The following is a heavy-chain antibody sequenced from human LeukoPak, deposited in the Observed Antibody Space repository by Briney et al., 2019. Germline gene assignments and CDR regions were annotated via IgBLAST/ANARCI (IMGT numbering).Heavy chain of an antibody. J-gene: IGHJ4*02. D-gene: IGHD5-18*01. CDR2: INHSGST. V-gene: IGHV4-34*01. CDR3: ARSGRGYKDY. Sequence: SETLSLTCAVYGGSFSGYYWSWIRQPPGKGLEWIGEINHSGSTNYNPSLKSRVTISVDTSKNQFSLKLSSVTAADTAVYYCARSGRGYKDYWGQGTLVTVSS. CDR1: GGSFSGYY.